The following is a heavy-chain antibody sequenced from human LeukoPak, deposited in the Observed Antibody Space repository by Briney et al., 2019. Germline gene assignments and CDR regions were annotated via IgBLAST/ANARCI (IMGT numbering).Heavy chain of an antibody. CDR3: ARAQGSYYHYYMDV. D-gene: IGHD1-26*01. CDR1: GYTFTGYY. Sequence: ASVKVSCKASGYTFTGYYMHWVRQALGQGLEWMGWINPNSGGTNYAQTFQGRVTMTRDMSSSTVNMELSSLRSEDTAVYYCARAQGSYYHYYMDVWGKGTTVTVSS. CDR2: INPNSGGT. V-gene: IGHV1-2*02. J-gene: IGHJ6*03.